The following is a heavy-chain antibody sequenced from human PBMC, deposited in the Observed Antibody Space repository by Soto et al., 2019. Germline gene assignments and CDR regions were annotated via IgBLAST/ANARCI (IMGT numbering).Heavy chain of an antibody. CDR2: IKEDGSET. CDR1: GFTFNSYW. V-gene: IGHV3-7*01. D-gene: IGHD2-21*02. J-gene: IGHJ4*02. CDR3: ARRGDDFDF. Sequence: EAQLVESGGGLVQPGGSLRLSCTASGFTFNSYWMSWVRQAPGKGLEWVANIKEDGSETYYVDSVKGRFTISRDNAKNSLYLQMHSPRAEDTAVYYCARRGDDFDFWGQGTLVTVSS.